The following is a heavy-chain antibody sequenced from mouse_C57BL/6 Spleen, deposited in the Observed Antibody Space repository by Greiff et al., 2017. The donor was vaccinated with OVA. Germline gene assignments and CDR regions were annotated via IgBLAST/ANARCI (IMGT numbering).Heavy chain of an antibody. CDR1: GYTFTSYW. CDR3: ARSTAQARRFAY. V-gene: IGHV1-69*01. J-gene: IGHJ3*01. D-gene: IGHD3-2*02. Sequence: QVQLQQPGAELVMPGASVKLSCKASGYTFTSYWMHWVKQRPGQGLEWIGEIDPSDSYTNYNQKFKGQSTLTVDKSSSTAYLQLSSLTSEDSAVYDGARSTAQARRFAYWGQGTLVTVSA. CDR2: IDPSDSYT.